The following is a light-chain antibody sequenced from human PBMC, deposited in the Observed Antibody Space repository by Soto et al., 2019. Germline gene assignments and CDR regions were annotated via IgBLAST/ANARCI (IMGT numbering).Light chain of an antibody. CDR2: GAS. CDR3: QQYESSWT. CDR1: QSISSTF. V-gene: IGKV3-20*01. Sequence: EIVLTQSPGTLSLSPGERATLSCRASQSISSTFLAWYQHKPGQAPRVLMYGASRRATGIPDRFSGSGSGTDFTLTISRLEPEDFAVYHCQQYESSWTFGQGTKVEMK. J-gene: IGKJ1*01.